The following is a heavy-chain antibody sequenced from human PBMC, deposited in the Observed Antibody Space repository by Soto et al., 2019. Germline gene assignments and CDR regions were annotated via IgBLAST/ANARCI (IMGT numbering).Heavy chain of an antibody. CDR2: IYYSGST. CDR1: GGSVSSGSYY. J-gene: IGHJ4*02. Sequence: QVQLQESGPGLVKPSETLSLTCTVSGGSVSSGSYYWSWIRQPPGKGLEWIGYIYYSGSTNYNPSLKSRVTISVDTSKNQFAIMLSSVTAADTAVYYGARGGPELEPNYWGQGTLVTVSS. CDR3: ARGGPELEPNY. V-gene: IGHV4-61*01. D-gene: IGHD1-1*01.